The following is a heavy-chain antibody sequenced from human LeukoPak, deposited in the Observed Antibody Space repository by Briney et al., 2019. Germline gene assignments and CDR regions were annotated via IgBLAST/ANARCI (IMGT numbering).Heavy chain of an antibody. Sequence: ASVKVSCKASGYTFTGYYMHWVRQAPGQGLEWMGWINPNNGGTNYAQKFQGRVTMTRDTSISTAYMELRRLTSDDTAVYYCARGRGTTSSNFDYWAQGTLVTLSS. CDR3: ARGRGTTSSNFDY. D-gene: IGHD2-2*01. CDR1: GYTFTGYY. V-gene: IGHV1-2*02. CDR2: INPNNGGT. J-gene: IGHJ4*02.